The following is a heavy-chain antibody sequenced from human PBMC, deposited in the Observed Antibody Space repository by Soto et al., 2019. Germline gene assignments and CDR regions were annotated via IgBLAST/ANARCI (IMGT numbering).Heavy chain of an antibody. CDR1: GGSISSSNW. CDR3: ARGGSYDFWSGYLDY. J-gene: IGHJ4*02. CDR2: IYHSGST. Sequence: SETLSLTCAVSGGSISSSNWWSWVRQPPGKGLEWIGEIYHSGSTNYNPSLKSRVTISVDKSKNQFSLKLSSVTAADTAVYYCARGGSYDFWSGYLDYWGQGTLVTVSA. D-gene: IGHD3-3*01. V-gene: IGHV4-4*02.